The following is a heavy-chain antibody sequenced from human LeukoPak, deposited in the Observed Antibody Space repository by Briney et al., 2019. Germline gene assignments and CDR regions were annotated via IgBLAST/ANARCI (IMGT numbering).Heavy chain of an antibody. V-gene: IGHV3-30*02. Sequence: GGSLRLSCAASGFTFNNYGMFWFRQAPGKGLDWVSFIRFDGSHKYYADSVKGRFTISRDNSKNTLYLQMNSLRAEDTAVYYCAKVRWDNSGWYYLDTWGQGALVTVSS. CDR3: AKVRWDNSGWYYLDT. J-gene: IGHJ4*02. D-gene: IGHD6-19*01. CDR2: IRFDGSHK. CDR1: GFTFNNYG.